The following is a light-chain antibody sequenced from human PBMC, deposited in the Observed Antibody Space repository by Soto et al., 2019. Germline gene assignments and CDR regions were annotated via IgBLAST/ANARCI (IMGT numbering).Light chain of an antibody. Sequence: QSALTQPASLSGSPGQSITISCTGTSSDVGSYNLVSWYQQHPGKAPKFMVYGVTKRPSGVSNRFSGSKSGNTASLTISGLQAEDEADYYCCSYAGSNTYVFGTGTRSPS. V-gene: IGLV2-23*02. J-gene: IGLJ1*01. CDR3: CSYAGSNTYV. CDR1: SSDVGSYNL. CDR2: GVT.